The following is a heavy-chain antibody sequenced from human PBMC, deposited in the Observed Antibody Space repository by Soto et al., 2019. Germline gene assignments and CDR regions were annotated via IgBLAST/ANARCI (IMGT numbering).Heavy chain of an antibody. J-gene: IGHJ6*02. V-gene: IGHV3-30*18. CDR2: ISYDGSNK. Sequence: GSLRLSCAASGFTFSSYGMHWGRQAPGKGLEWVAVISYDGSNKYYADSVKGRFTISRDNSKTTLYLQMNSLRAEDTAVYYCAKDVVVGATTGLGDYYYYYGMDVWGQGTTVTVSS. D-gene: IGHD1-26*01. CDR1: GFTFSSYG. CDR3: AKDVVVGATTGLGDYYYYYGMDV.